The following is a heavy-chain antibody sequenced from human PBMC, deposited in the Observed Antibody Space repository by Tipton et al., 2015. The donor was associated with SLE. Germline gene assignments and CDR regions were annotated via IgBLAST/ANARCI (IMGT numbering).Heavy chain of an antibody. CDR2: INHSGST. CDR3: ARTAGYQLLFRRWFDP. Sequence: TLSLTCAVYGGSFSGYYWSWIRQPPGKGLEWIGEINHSGSTNYNPSLKSRVIISVDPSKNHFSLKLSSVTAADTAVYYCARTAGYQLLFRRWFDPWGQGTLVTVSS. J-gene: IGHJ5*02. D-gene: IGHD2-2*01. CDR1: GGSFSGYY. V-gene: IGHV4-34*01.